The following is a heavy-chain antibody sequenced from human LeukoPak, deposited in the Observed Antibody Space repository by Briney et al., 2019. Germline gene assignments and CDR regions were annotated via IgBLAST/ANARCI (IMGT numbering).Heavy chain of an antibody. J-gene: IGHJ4*02. CDR1: GYTFTSYA. D-gene: IGHD3-3*01. Sequence: GGSLRLSCEASGYTFTSYAMSWVRQAPGQGLEWVSLIGTGGSTYYTDSVKGRFTISRDNSKNTLYLQMDSLRADDTAVYYCAKKSPRGYYEHWGQGTLVSVSS. V-gene: IGHV3-23*01. CDR3: AKKSPRGYYEH. CDR2: IGTGGST.